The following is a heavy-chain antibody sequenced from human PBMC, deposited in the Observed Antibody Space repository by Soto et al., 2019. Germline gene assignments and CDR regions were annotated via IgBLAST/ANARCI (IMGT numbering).Heavy chain of an antibody. CDR3: ARGSLAAALNPFDY. D-gene: IGHD6-13*01. J-gene: IGHJ4*02. Sequence: GASVKVSCKASGGTFSSYAISWVRQAPGQGLEWMGGIIPIFGTANYAQKFQGRVTITADESTSTAYMELSSLRSEDTAVYYCARGSLAAALNPFDYWGQGTLVTVYS. CDR1: GGTFSSYA. CDR2: IIPIFGTA. V-gene: IGHV1-69*13.